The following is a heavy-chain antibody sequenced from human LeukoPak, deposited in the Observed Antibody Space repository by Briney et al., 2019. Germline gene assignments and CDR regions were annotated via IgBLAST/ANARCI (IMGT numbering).Heavy chain of an antibody. CDR1: GYSINSGYY. J-gene: IGHJ4*02. V-gene: IGHV4-38-2*02. Sequence: PSETLSLTCSVSGYSINSGYYWGWIRQPPGKGLEWIGSIYHSGSTYYNPSLKSRVTISVDTSKNQFSLKLSSVTAADTAVYYCARDHAGSGLYWGQGTLVTVSS. D-gene: IGHD2-15*01. CDR2: IYHSGST. CDR3: ARDHAGSGLY.